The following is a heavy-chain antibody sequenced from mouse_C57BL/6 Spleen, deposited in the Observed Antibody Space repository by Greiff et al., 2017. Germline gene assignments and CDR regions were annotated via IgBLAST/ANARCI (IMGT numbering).Heavy chain of an antibody. CDR1: GYTFTSYW. Sequence: VKLQQPGAELVKPGASVKMSCKASGYTFTSYWITWVKQRPGQGLEWIGDIYPGSGSTNYNEKFKSKATLTVDTSSSTAYMQLSSLTSEDSAVYYCARSDDYDGYFDVWGTGTTVTVSS. CDR3: ARSDDYDGYFDV. D-gene: IGHD2-4*01. CDR2: IYPGSGST. J-gene: IGHJ1*03. V-gene: IGHV1-55*01.